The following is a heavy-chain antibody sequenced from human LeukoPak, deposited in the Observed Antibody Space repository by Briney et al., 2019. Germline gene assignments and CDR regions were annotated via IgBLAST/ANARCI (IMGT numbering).Heavy chain of an antibody. D-gene: IGHD2-21*02. Sequence: GGSLRLSCAASGFTFSRYSMNWVRQAPGKGLEWVSSISSSGSYIYYADSVKGRFTISGDNAKNSLYLQMNSLRAEDTAVYYCASRNQYCGGDCFWAFDIWGQGTMVTVSS. CDR1: GFTFSRYS. CDR2: ISSSGSYI. V-gene: IGHV3-21*01. J-gene: IGHJ3*02. CDR3: ASRNQYCGGDCFWAFDI.